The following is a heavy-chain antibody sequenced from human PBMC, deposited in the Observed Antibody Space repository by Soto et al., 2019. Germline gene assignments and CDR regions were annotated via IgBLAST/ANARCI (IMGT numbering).Heavy chain of an antibody. J-gene: IGHJ6*02. CDR1: GYTFTSYG. Sequence: XSVKGSCKASGYTFTSYGISWGRQAPVQGLEWMGWISAYNGNTNYAQKLRGRVTMTTDTSTSTAYMELRSLRSDDTAVYYCARDTFLEWLLAPNYYGMDVWGQGTTVTVSS. CDR3: ARDTFLEWLLAPNYYGMDV. V-gene: IGHV1-18*04. D-gene: IGHD3-3*01. CDR2: ISAYNGNT.